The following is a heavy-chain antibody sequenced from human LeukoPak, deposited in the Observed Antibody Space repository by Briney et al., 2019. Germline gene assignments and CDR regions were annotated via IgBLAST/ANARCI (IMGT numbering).Heavy chain of an antibody. CDR3: TKGGCMSTTCYRRYMDV. CDR2: ISSSGNTI. D-gene: IGHD2-2*02. CDR1: GFTFSDYY. J-gene: IGHJ6*03. V-gene: IGHV3-11*01. Sequence: GGSLRLSCAASGFTFSDYYMSWIRQAPGKGLEWVSYISSSGNTIYYADSVKGRFTISRDNAKNSLYLQMNSLRVEDTAIYYCTKGGCMSTTCYRRYMDVWGKGTTVTVSS.